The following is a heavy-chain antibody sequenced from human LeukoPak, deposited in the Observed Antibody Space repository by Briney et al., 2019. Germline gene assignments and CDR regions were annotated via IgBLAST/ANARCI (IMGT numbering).Heavy chain of an antibody. CDR3: ARDQSVGSNFYYYIDV. CDR2: ISGSSAKI. D-gene: IGHD1-26*01. Sequence: GGSLRLSCEASGFTFSRYAMNWVRQAPGKGLEWVSYISGSSAKIEYVDSVKGRFTISRDKAKNSVSLQMNSQRAEDTAVYYCARDQSVGSNFYYYIDVWGEGTTVTVSS. CDR1: GFTFSRYA. V-gene: IGHV3-48*01. J-gene: IGHJ6*03.